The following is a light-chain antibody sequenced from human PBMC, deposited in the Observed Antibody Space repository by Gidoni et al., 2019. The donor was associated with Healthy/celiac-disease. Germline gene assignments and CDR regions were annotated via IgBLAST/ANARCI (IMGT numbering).Light chain of an antibody. Sequence: DIQIHQPPSTLSASVGDRVTITCRASQSISSWLAWYQQKPGKAPKLLIYKASSLESGVPSRFSGSGSGTEFTLTISSLQPDDFATYYCQQYNSYLWTFGQGTKVEIK. V-gene: IGKV1-5*03. J-gene: IGKJ1*01. CDR1: QSISSW. CDR3: QQYNSYLWT. CDR2: KAS.